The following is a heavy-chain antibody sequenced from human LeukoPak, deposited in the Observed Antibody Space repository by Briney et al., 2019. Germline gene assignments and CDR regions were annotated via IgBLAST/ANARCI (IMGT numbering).Heavy chain of an antibody. CDR1: GFTFSDYY. Sequence: GRSLRLSCAASGFTFSDYYMSWIPLAPGKGLEWVSYVSSSGSTITYADSVKGRFTISRDNAKKSLYLQMNSLRAEDTAVYYCARVAPNWFDPWGQGTLVTVSS. D-gene: IGHD2-21*01. V-gene: IGHV3-11*04. J-gene: IGHJ5*02. CDR3: ARVAPNWFDP. CDR2: VSSSGSTI.